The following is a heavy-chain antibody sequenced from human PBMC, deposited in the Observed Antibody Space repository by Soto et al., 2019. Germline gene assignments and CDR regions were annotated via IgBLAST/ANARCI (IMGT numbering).Heavy chain of an antibody. V-gene: IGHV5-51*01. Sequence: ESLKISCKGSAYIFTRNWIGWVRQMPGKGLEWMGIIYPGDSDTRYSPSFQGQVTMSADRSISTAYLQWSSLKASDTGIYYCARLLGSSSLYFYGLDVWGQGTTVTVSS. CDR2: IYPGDSDT. CDR1: AYIFTRNW. CDR3: ARLLGSSSLYFYGLDV. D-gene: IGHD6-6*01. J-gene: IGHJ6*02.